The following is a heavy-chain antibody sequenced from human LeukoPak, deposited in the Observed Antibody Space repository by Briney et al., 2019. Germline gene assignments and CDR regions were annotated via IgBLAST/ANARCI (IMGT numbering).Heavy chain of an antibody. CDR2: ISSSSYI. V-gene: IGHV3-21*01. Sequence: GGSLRLSCAASGFTFSSYSMNWVRQAPGKGLEWVSSISSSSYIYYAESVKGRFTISRDNAKNSLYLQMNSLRAEDTAVYYCARADSSGCYPSYWGQGTLVAVSS. J-gene: IGHJ4*02. CDR3: ARADSSGCYPSY. CDR1: GFTFSSYS. D-gene: IGHD6-19*01.